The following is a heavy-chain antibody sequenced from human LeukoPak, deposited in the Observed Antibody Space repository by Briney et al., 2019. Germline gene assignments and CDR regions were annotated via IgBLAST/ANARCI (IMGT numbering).Heavy chain of an antibody. J-gene: IGHJ4*02. V-gene: IGHV1-18*01. D-gene: IGHD3-10*01. CDR3: ARDIGVSQFDY. CDR2: IGAYNGKT. CDR1: GYTFTSYG. Sequence: GASVKVSCKASGYTFTSYGISWVRRAPGQGLEWMGWIGAYNGKTEYAQKFQGRVTMTTDTSTSTAYMELRSLTSDDTAVYYCARDIGVSQFDYWGRGTLVTVSS.